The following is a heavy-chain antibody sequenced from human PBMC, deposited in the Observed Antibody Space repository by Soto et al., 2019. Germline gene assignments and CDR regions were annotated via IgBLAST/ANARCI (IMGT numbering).Heavy chain of an antibody. CDR3: ARDPSDSSGYYYEIGYYFDY. V-gene: IGHV3-33*01. CDR2: IWYDGSNK. D-gene: IGHD3-22*01. Sequence: PGGSLRLSCAASGVTFSSYGRHWVRQAPGKGLEWVAVIWYDGSNKYYADSVKGRFTISRDNSKNTLYLQMNSLRAEDTAVYYCARDPSDSSGYYYEIGYYFDYWGQGTLVTVTS. CDR1: GVTFSSYG. J-gene: IGHJ4*02.